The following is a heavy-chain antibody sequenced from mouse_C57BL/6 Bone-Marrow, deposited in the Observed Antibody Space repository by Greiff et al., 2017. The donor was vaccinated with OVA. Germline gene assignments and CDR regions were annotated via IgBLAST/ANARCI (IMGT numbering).Heavy chain of an antibody. CDR2: ISSGSSTI. Sequence: EVKLQESGGGLVKPGGSLKLSCAASGFTFSDYGMHWVRQAPEKGLEWVAYISSGSSTIYYADTVKGRFTISRDNAKNTLFLQMTSLRSEDTAMYYCAKDYDDYFDYWGQGTTLTVSS. J-gene: IGHJ2*01. CDR1: GFTFSDYG. CDR3: AKDYDDYFDY. D-gene: IGHD2-4*01. V-gene: IGHV5-17*01.